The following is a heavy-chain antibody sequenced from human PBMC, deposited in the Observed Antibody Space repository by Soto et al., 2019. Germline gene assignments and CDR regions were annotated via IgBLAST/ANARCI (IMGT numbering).Heavy chain of an antibody. CDR2: INPNSGAT. V-gene: IGHV1-2*02. J-gene: IGHJ4*02. D-gene: IGHD3-16*01. CDR1: GYTFTGYY. Sequence: ASVKVSCKASGYTFTGYYLHWVRQAPGRGLEWMGWINPNSGATNHAQKFQGRVTMARDKSISTAYLEMSRLTSDDTAVYYCPRDAVSTIGDFDYRGQGTLVTVSS. CDR3: PRDAVSTIGDFDY.